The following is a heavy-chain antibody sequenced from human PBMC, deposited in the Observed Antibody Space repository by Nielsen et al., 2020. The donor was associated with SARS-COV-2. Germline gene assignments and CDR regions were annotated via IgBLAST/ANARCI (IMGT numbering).Heavy chain of an antibody. CDR3: ARRVAADFRFDY. Sequence: ASVKVSCKASGYTFTGYYMHWVRQAPGQGLEWMGRINPNSGGTNYAQKFQGRVTMTRDTSISTAYMELSRLRSDDTAVYYCARRVAADFRFDYWGQGTLVTVSS. CDR2: INPNSGGT. J-gene: IGHJ4*02. CDR1: GYTFTGYY. D-gene: IGHD6-19*01. V-gene: IGHV1-2*06.